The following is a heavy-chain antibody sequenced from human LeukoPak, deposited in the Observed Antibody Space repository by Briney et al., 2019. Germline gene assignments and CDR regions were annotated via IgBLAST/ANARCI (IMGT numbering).Heavy chain of an antibody. V-gene: IGHV3-53*01. CDR2: IFGGGGT. Sequence: GGSLRLSCAASGFTFSSSFLSWVRQAPGKGLEWVSVIFGGGGTYYADSVKGRFTISRDNSKNTLFLQMNTLRPDDTAVYYCARGLVTTPRTYFFDYWGQGTLVTVSS. CDR1: GFTFSSSF. D-gene: IGHD4-17*01. J-gene: IGHJ4*02. CDR3: ARGLVTTPRTYFFDY.